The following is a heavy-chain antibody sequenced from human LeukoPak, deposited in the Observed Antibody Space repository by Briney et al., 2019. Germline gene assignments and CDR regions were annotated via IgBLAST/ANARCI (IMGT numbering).Heavy chain of an antibody. J-gene: IGHJ6*03. CDR1: GGSFSGYY. CDR3: ARGRLGSSWYYYYMDV. CDR2: INHSGST. V-gene: IGHV4-34*01. D-gene: IGHD6-13*01. Sequence: SETLSLTCAVYGGSFSGYYWSWIRQPPGKGLEWIGEINHSGSTNYNPSLKSRVIISVDTSKNQFSLKLSSVTAADTVVYYCARGRLGSSWYYYYMDVWGKGTTVTVSS.